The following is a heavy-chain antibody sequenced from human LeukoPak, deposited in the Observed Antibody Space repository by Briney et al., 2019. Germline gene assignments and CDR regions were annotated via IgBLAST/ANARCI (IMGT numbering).Heavy chain of an antibody. CDR2: IYPIGTT. CDR3: AREGTFYYDSSGPYYFDS. CDR1: GGSINRGAFY. Sequence: SQTLSLTCAVSGGSINRGAFYCSWIRQPAGKGLQWIGRIYPIGTTNYNPSLNSRVTRSLDTSKNQFNLKLSSGTAADTAVYYCAREGTFYYDSSGPYYFDSWGQGTLVTVSS. V-gene: IGHV4-61*02. J-gene: IGHJ4*02. D-gene: IGHD3-22*01.